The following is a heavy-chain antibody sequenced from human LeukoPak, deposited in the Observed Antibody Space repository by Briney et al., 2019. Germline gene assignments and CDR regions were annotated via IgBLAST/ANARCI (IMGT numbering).Heavy chain of an antibody. CDR2: INPNSGGT. V-gene: IGHV1-2*02. Sequence: ASVKVSCKASGYTFTGYYMHWVRQAPGQGLEWMGWINPNSGGTNYAQKFQGRVTMTRDTSTSTVYMELSSLRSEDTAVYYCASSITTIKHFDYWGQGTLVTVSS. D-gene: IGHD3-3*01. CDR1: GYTFTGYY. J-gene: IGHJ4*02. CDR3: ASSITTIKHFDY.